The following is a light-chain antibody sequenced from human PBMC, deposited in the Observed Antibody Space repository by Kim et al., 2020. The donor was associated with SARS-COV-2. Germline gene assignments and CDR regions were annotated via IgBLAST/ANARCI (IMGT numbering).Light chain of an antibody. V-gene: IGLV3-1*01. Sequence: SSELTQPPSVSVSPGQTASITCSGDKLGDKYASWYQQKPGQSPVLVIYRDDKRPSGIPERFSGSNSDNTATLLISGTQALDEADYYCQAWDSDTWVFGGGTQLTVL. CDR2: RDD. CDR3: QAWDSDTWV. CDR1: KLGDKY. J-gene: IGLJ3*02.